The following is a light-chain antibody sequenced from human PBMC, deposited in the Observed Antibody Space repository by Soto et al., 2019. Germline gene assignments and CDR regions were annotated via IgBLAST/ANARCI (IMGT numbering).Light chain of an antibody. CDR2: GAS. CDR3: QQYGSSRT. J-gene: IGKJ1*01. Sequence: EIVLTQSPGTLSLSPGERATLSCRASQSVSSSYLAWYQQKPGQAPRLLIYGASSRATGIPDRFSGSGSGIYFTLTITRLEPDDFAVYYCQQYGSSRTFGQGTKVEIK. CDR1: QSVSSSY. V-gene: IGKV3-20*01.